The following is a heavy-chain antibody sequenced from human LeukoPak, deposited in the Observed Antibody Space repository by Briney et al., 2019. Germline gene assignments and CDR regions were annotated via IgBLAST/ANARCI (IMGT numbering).Heavy chain of an antibody. D-gene: IGHD6-6*01. CDR2: IGGTGVRT. J-gene: IGHJ4*02. CDR1: GFTFSSYA. V-gene: IGHV3-23*01. CDR3: AREYSSSFRSIFDY. Sequence: QPGGSLRLSCASSGFTFSSYAMSWVRQAPGKGLEWVSTIGGTGVRTYYADSVKGRFTISRDNAKNTLYLQMNSLRAEDTAVYYCAREYSSSFRSIFDYWGQGTLVTVSS.